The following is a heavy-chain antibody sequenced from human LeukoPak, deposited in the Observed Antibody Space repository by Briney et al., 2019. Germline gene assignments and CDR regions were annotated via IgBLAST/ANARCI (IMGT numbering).Heavy chain of an antibody. J-gene: IGHJ3*02. CDR3: VRSPGAFDI. CDR2: ISYDGSNK. V-gene: IGHV3-30*03. Sequence: GRSLRLSCAASGFSFNTYGMHWVRQSPGKGLEWVAVISYDGSNKYYADSVKGRFTISRDNSKNTLYLQMNSLRAEDTAVYYCVRSPGAFDIWGQGTMVTVSS. CDR1: GFSFNTYG.